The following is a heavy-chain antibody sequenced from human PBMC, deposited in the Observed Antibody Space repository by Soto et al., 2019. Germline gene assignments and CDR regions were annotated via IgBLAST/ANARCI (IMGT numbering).Heavy chain of an antibody. Sequence: ASETLSLTCPVSVGSISSDGYYWSWNRQHPGKGLEYIGYIYHSGESYYTPSLGRRVTISVDTSENQFSLHLSSVTAADPAVYSCARENYKIGYPDNWFDPWGQGIPVTVSS. V-gene: IGHV4-31*03. J-gene: IGHJ5*02. CDR1: VGSISSDGYY. CDR2: IYHSGES. CDR3: ARENYKIGYPDNWFDP. D-gene: IGHD1-7*01.